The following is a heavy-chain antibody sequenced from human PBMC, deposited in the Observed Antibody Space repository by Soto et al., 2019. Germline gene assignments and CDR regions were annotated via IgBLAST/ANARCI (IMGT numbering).Heavy chain of an antibody. V-gene: IGHV4-31*03. D-gene: IGHD6-13*01. CDR2: IYYSGST. CDR3: ARDQRSWYNWFDP. CDR1: GGSISSGGYY. Sequence: QVQLQESGPGLVKPSQTLSLTCTVSGGSISSGGYYWSWIRQHPGKGLEWIGYIYYSGSTYYNPSLKSRVTISVDPSKNQFSLKLSSVTAADTAVYYCARDQRSWYNWFDPWGQGTLVTVSS. J-gene: IGHJ5*02.